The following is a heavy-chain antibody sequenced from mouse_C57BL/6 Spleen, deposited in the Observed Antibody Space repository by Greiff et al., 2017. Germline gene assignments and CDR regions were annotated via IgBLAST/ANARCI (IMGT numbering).Heavy chain of an antibody. CDR1: GFTFSSYG. CDR2: ISSGGSYT. J-gene: IGHJ4*01. Sequence: EVHLVESGGDLVKPGGSLKLSCAASGFTFSSYGMSWVRQTPDKRLEWVATISSGGSYTYYPDSVKGRFTISRDNAKNTLYLQMSSLKSEDTAMYYCAREGPLYAMDYWGQGTSVTVSS. V-gene: IGHV5-6*01. CDR3: AREGPLYAMDY. D-gene: IGHD3-3*01.